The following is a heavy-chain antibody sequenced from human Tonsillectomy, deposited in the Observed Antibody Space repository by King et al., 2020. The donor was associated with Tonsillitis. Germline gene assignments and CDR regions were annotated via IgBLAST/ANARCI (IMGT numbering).Heavy chain of an antibody. V-gene: IGHV3-30*04. CDR3: ARDPGGYGDYGGMIEY. CDR2: ISYDRSNK. CDR1: GFTFSSYA. J-gene: IGHJ4*02. D-gene: IGHD4-17*01. Sequence: VQLVQSGGGVVQPGRSLRLSCAASGFTFSSYAMHWVRQAPGKGLEWVAVISYDRSNKYYADSVKGRFTISRDNSKNTLYLQMNSLRAEDTAVYYCARDPGGYGDYGGMIEYWGQGTLVTVSS.